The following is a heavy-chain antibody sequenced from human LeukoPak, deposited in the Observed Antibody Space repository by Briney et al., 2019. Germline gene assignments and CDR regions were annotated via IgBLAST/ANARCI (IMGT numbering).Heavy chain of an antibody. CDR3: ASSLTNWFDP. Sequence: SQTLSLTCTVSGGSISSGSYYWSWIRQPAGKGLEWIGRIYTSGSTNYNPSLKSRVTISVDTSKNQFSLKLSSVTAADTAVYYCASSLTNWFDPWGQGTLVTVSS. CDR2: IYTSGST. CDR1: GGSISSGSYY. J-gene: IGHJ5*02. V-gene: IGHV4-61*02. D-gene: IGHD4/OR15-4a*01.